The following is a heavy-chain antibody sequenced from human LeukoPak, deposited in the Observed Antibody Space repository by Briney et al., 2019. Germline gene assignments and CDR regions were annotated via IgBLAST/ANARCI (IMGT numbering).Heavy chain of an antibody. V-gene: IGHV1-18*01. CDR3: ARDTLTPYSGSYSDFYYFDY. D-gene: IGHD1-26*01. J-gene: IGHJ4*02. Sequence: ASVKVSCKASGYTLNSYGISWVRQAPGQGLEWMGWISAFNGNTNYAQKLQGRVTMTTDTSTSTAYMELRSLRSDDTAVYYCARDTLTPYSGSYSDFYYFDYWGQGTLVTVSS. CDR2: ISAFNGNT. CDR1: GYTLNSYG.